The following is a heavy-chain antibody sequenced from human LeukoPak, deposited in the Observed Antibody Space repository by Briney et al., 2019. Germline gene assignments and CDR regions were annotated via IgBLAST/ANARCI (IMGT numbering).Heavy chain of an antibody. CDR1: GFTVSSNY. J-gene: IGHJ4*02. CDR3: ARDSRIRRYYDSSGYYDY. Sequence: GGSLRLSCAASGFTVSSNYMSWVRQAPGKGLEWVSVIYSGGSTYYADPVKGRFTISRDNSKNTLYLQMNSLRAEDTAVYYCARDSRIRRYYDSSGYYDYWGQGTLVTVSS. V-gene: IGHV3-66*01. D-gene: IGHD3-22*01. CDR2: IYSGGST.